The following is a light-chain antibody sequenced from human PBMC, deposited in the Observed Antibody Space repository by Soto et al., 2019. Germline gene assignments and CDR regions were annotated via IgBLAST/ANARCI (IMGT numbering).Light chain of an antibody. J-gene: IGLJ1*01. Sequence: QSVLTQSSSASASLGSSVKLTGTLSSGHSSYIISWHQQQPGKAPRYLMKLEGSGSYNKGSGVPDRFSGSSSGADRYLTSSNLQFEDEADYYCETWDSNPRVFGTGTKVTVL. CDR1: SGHSSYI. CDR3: ETWDSNPRV. V-gene: IGLV4-60*02. CDR2: LEGSGSY.